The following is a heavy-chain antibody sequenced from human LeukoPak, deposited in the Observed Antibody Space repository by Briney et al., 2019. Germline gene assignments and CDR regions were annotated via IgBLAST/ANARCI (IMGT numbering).Heavy chain of an antibody. Sequence: SETLSLTCTVSGGSVTTSSYYWGWIRQPPGKGLEWIGYIYYSGSINYNPSLKSRVTISVDTSKNQFSLKLTSVTAADTAVYYCARHLYGSGSYDYWGQGTLVTVSS. J-gene: IGHJ4*02. D-gene: IGHD3-10*01. CDR1: GGSVTTSSYY. V-gene: IGHV4-61*05. CDR3: ARHLYGSGSYDY. CDR2: IYYSGSI.